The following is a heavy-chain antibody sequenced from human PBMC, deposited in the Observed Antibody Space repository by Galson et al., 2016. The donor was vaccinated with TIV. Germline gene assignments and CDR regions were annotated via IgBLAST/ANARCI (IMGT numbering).Heavy chain of an antibody. CDR2: LYHSGST. CDR1: GFTFSAYA. Sequence: LRLSCAASGFTFSAYAMTWVRQAPGKGLEWIGSLYHSGSTYYNPSLKSRVTISLDTSKNQLSLKVKSVTAADTAVYYCARLRGRSSGYDWGQGTLVTVSS. CDR3: ARLRGRSSGYD. V-gene: IGHV4-38-2*01. D-gene: IGHD3-22*01. J-gene: IGHJ4*02.